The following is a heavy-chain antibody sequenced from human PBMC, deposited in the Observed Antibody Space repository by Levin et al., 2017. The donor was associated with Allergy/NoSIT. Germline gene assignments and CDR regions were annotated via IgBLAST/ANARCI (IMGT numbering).Heavy chain of an antibody. CDR2: IYYSGST. J-gene: IGHJ6*03. D-gene: IGHD5-12*01. V-gene: IGHV4-59*01. CDR3: ARVRVVATIDPQNDYYYYYMDV. Sequence: SETLSLTCTVSGGSISSYYWSWIRQPPGKGLEWIGYIYYSGSTNYNPSLKSRVTISVDTSKNQFSLKLSSVTAADTAVYYCARVRVVATIDPQNDYYYYYMDVWGKGTTVTVSS. CDR1: GGSISSYY.